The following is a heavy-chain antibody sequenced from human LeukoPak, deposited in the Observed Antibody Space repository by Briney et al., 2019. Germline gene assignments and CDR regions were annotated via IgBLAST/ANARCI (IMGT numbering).Heavy chain of an antibody. J-gene: IGHJ6*02. CDR1: GFTFNSYS. Sequence: GGSLRLSCAASGFTFNSYSMKWVRQAPGKGLEWVSSISSSSSYIYYADSVKGRFTISRDNAKDTLYLQINSLRVEDTAVYHCAKERVYYFYYGMDVWGQGTTVTVSS. CDR3: AKERVYYFYYGMDV. V-gene: IGHV3-21*01. CDR2: ISSSSSYI.